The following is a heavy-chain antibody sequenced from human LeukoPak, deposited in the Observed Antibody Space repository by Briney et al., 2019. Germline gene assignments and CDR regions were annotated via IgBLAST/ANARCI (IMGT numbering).Heavy chain of an antibody. CDR1: GYIFTDYY. CDR3: ARESLEYSSSSDAFDI. Sequence: ASVKVSCKASGYIFTDYYMHWVRQAPGQGLEWMGWINPNSGGTNYAQKFQGRVTMTRDTSISTAYMELSRLRSDDTAVYYCARESLEYSSSSDAFDIWGQGTMVTVSS. J-gene: IGHJ3*02. D-gene: IGHD6-6*01. V-gene: IGHV1-2*02. CDR2: INPNSGGT.